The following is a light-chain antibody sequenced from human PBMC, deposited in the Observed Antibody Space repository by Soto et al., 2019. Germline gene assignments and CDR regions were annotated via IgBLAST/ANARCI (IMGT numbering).Light chain of an antibody. Sequence: QSVLTQPRSVSGSPGQSVTISCTGTSSGVGGYNYVSWYQQHPGKAPKLMIYGVSKRPSGVPDRFSGSKSGNTASLTISGLQAEDEADYYCCSYAGSYTYVFGTGTKVTVL. CDR3: CSYAGSYTYV. CDR1: SSGVGGYNY. V-gene: IGLV2-11*01. J-gene: IGLJ1*01. CDR2: GVS.